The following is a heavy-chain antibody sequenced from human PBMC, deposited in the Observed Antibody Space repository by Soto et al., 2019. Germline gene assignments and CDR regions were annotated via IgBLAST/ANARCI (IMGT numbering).Heavy chain of an antibody. Sequence: SETLSLTCTVSCDSISTHYWSWVRQAAGKGLEWIGRIYAGGDTDYTSSLKSRVTLSIDTSKNQLSLKLTSVTAADTAVYYCARDTRLEGATVGLYDFWGQGTLVTVSS. V-gene: IGHV4-4*07. CDR2: IYAGGDT. J-gene: IGHJ4*02. CDR3: ARDTRLEGATVGLYDF. D-gene: IGHD3-16*01. CDR1: CDSISTHY.